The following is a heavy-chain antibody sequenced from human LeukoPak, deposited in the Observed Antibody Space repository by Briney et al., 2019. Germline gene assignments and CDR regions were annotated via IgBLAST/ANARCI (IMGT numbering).Heavy chain of an antibody. CDR3: ARDAITMVRGVYYYMDV. D-gene: IGHD3-10*01. CDR1: GGSISSGSYY. V-gene: IGHV4-61*02. Sequence: SQTLSLTCTVSGGSISSGSYYWSWIRQPAGKGLEWIGRIYTSGSTNYNPSLKSRVTISVDTSKNQFSLKLSSVTAADTAVYYCARDAITMVRGVYYYMDVWGKGTTVTVSS. CDR2: IYTSGST. J-gene: IGHJ6*03.